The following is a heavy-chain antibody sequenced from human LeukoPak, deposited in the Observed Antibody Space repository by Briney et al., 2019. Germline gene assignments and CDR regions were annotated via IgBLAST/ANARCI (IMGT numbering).Heavy chain of an antibody. CDR1: IFTLSSYD. J-gene: IGHJ3*02. V-gene: IGHV3-30*18. CDR2: ISYDGSNK. D-gene: IGHD2-21*02. CDR3: AKDLFFLVVVTTDAFDI. Sequence: GGSLRLSCAASIFTLSSYDMHWVRQAPGKGLEWVAVISYDGSNKYYADSVKGRFTISRDNSKNTLYLQMNSLRAEDTAVYYCAKDLFFLVVVTTDAFDIWGQGAMVTVSS.